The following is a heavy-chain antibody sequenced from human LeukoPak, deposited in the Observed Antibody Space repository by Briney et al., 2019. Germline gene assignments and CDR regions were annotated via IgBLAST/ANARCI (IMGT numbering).Heavy chain of an antibody. CDR1: GGSISSYY. Sequence: PSETLSLTCTVSGGSISSYYWSWIRQPPGKGLEWIGYIYYSGSTYYNPSLKSRVTISVDTSKNQFSLKLSSVTAADTAVYYCARDPGAYWGQGTLVTVSS. D-gene: IGHD3-10*01. V-gene: IGHV4-59*12. CDR3: ARDPGAY. J-gene: IGHJ4*02. CDR2: IYYSGST.